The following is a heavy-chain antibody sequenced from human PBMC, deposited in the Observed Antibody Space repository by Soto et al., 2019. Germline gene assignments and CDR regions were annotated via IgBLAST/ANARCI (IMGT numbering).Heavy chain of an antibody. J-gene: IGHJ3*02. CDR1: GFPFSDYY. CDR3: ARGGYGGNSSPAAACFDI. CDR2: ISPKSTYR. D-gene: IGHD4-17*01. Sequence: GGSLRLSCATSGFPFSDYYMSWIRQAPGKGLEWLSHISPKSTYRNYADSVKGRFTISRDNTKSSLFLQMNSLGVEDTAVYYCARGGYGGNSSPAAACFDIWGQGIMVTVSS. V-gene: IGHV3-11*06.